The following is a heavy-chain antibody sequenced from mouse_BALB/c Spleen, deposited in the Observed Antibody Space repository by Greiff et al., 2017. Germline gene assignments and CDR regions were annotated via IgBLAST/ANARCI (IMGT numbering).Heavy chain of an antibody. CDR1: GYTFTDYN. CDR2: INPNNGGT. D-gene: IGHD2-1*01. CDR3: AIQGPYGNYFDY. Sequence: VHVKQSGPELVKPGASVKIPCKASGYTFTDYNMDWVKQSHGKSLEWIGDINPNNGGTIYNQKFKGKATLTVDKSSSTAYMELRSLTSEDTAVYYCAIQGPYGNYFDYWGQGTTLTVSS. V-gene: IGHV1-18*01. J-gene: IGHJ2*01.